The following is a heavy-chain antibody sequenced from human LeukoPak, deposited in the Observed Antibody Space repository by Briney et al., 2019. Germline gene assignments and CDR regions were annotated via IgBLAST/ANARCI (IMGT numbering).Heavy chain of an antibody. CDR3: AKDPNGDYLGAFDS. CDR1: EFTFSSYG. D-gene: IGHD4-17*01. CDR2: ITGNGGDT. J-gene: IGHJ4*02. Sequence: GGSLRLSCAASEFTFSSYGMHWVRQAPGKGLEWVAAITGNGGDTRYAHSVKGRFTISRDNSKNTLCLQMNSLRAEDTAIYYCAKDPNGDYLGAFDSWGQGTLVTVS. V-gene: IGHV3-23*01.